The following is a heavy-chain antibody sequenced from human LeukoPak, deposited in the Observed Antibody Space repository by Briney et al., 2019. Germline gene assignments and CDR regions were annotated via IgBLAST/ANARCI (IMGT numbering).Heavy chain of an antibody. CDR3: AKPNNYYDSSGYPVTYYYYNYMDV. CDR2: ITGDGTTT. J-gene: IGHJ6*03. Sequence: GSLRLSCAASGFTFDDSAMHWVRQAPGRGLEWVSLITGDGTTTYYADSVKGRFTISRDNNKNSLYLQMHSLRTEDTAFYYCAKPNNYYDSSGYPVTYYYYNYMDVWGKGATVTVSS. V-gene: IGHV3-43*02. CDR1: GFTFDDSA. D-gene: IGHD3-22*01.